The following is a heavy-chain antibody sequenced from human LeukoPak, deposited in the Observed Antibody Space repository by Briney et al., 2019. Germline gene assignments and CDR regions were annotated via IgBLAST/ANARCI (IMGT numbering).Heavy chain of an antibody. D-gene: IGHD5-18*01. CDR3: AGGYSYGPDAFDI. Sequence: GASVKISCKASGYTFTDDYMHWVQQAPGKGLEWMGRVDPEDGETIYAEKFQGRVTITADTSTDTAYMELSSLRSEDTAVYYCAGGYSYGPDAFDIWGQGTMVTVSS. J-gene: IGHJ3*02. V-gene: IGHV1-69-2*01. CDR2: VDPEDGET. CDR1: GYTFTDDY.